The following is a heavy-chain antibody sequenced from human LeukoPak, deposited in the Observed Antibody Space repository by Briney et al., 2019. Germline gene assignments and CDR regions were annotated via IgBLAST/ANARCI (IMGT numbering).Heavy chain of an antibody. D-gene: IGHD6-13*01. CDR3: AKDLAAAKHFDY. CDR1: GFTFSSYA. Sequence: GGSLRLSCAASGFTFSSYAMSWVRQAPGKGLEWVSAISGSGGSTYYADSVKGRFTISRDNSKSTLYLQMNSLRAEDTAVYYCAKDLAAAKHFDYWGQGTLVTVSS. V-gene: IGHV3-23*01. CDR2: ISGSGGST. J-gene: IGHJ4*02.